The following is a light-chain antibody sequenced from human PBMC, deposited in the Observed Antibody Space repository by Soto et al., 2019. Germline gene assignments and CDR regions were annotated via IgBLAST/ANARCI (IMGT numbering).Light chain of an antibody. CDR2: EVS. CDR1: SSDVGGYNY. CDR3: NSYTSKSTGV. J-gene: IGLJ1*01. Sequence: QSALTQPASVSGSPGQSITISCTGTSSDVGGYNYVSWYQQHPGKAPKLIIYEVSTRPSGVSNRFSGSKSGNTGSLTISGLQAEDEADYYCNSYTSKSTGVFGTGTKLTVL. V-gene: IGLV2-14*01.